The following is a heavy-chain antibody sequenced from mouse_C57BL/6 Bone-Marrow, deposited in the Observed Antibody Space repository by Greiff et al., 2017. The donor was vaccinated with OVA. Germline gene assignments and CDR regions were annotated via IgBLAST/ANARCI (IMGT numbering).Heavy chain of an antibody. J-gene: IGHJ2*01. CDR3: ARSYYYGSSPTDY. CDR1: GFTFSDYG. V-gene: IGHV5-17*01. CDR2: ISSGSSTI. D-gene: IGHD1-1*01. Sequence: EVKLVESGGGLVKPGGSLKLSCAASGFTFSDYGMHWVRQAPEKGLEWVAYISSGSSTIYYADTVKGRFTISRDNAKNTLFLQMTSLRSEDTSMSYCARSYYYGSSPTDYWGQGTTLTVSS.